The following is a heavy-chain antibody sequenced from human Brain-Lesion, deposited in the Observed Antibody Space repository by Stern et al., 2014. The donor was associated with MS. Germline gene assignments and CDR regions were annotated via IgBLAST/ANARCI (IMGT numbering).Heavy chain of an antibody. V-gene: IGHV4-39*01. D-gene: IGHD1-26*01. CDR3: ARHDSVPRPSQLYSARDRGPGYFDY. CDR1: GGSISSSTYY. Sequence: QVQLVESGPGLVKPSETLSLTCTVSGGSISSSTYYLAWIRPPPGKGLEWIGNLYYSGFTYYNPSLKSRVTISVDMSKNQFSLKLSSVTAADTAIYYCARHDSVPRPSQLYSARDRGPGYFDYWGQGTLVTVSS. CDR2: LYYSGFT. J-gene: IGHJ4*02.